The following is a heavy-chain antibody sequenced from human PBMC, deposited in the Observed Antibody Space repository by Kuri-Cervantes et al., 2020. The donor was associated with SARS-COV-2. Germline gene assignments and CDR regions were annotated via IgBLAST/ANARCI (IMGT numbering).Heavy chain of an antibody. CDR2: IWYDGSNK. CDR1: GFTFSTYG. J-gene: IGHJ4*02. V-gene: IGHV3-33*08. CDR3: AKNLQQLLLSRFEY. D-gene: IGHD1/OR15-1a*01. Sequence: GESLKISCAASGFTFSTYGMHWVRQAPGKGLEWVAVIWYDGSNKYYVDSVKGRFTISRDNSKNTLYLQMNRLRAEDTAVYYCAKNLQQLLLSRFEYWGQEVLVTVSS.